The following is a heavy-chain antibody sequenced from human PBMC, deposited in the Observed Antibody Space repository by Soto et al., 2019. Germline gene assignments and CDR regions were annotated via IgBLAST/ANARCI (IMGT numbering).Heavy chain of an antibody. D-gene: IGHD4-4*01. CDR2: IYWDDDK. J-gene: IGHJ4*02. Sequence: QITLKESGPTLVKPTQTLTLTCTFSGFSLSTSGVGVGWIRQPPGKALEWLALIYWDDDKRYSPSLKSRLTITKDTSKNQVVLTMTNMDPVDTATYYCAHRPDGDGYNNDYFAYWGQGTLVTVSS. CDR1: GFSLSTSGVG. CDR3: AHRPDGDGYNNDYFAY. V-gene: IGHV2-5*02.